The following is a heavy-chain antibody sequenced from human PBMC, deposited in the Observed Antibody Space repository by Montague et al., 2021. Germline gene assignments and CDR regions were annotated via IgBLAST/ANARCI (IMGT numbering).Heavy chain of an antibody. Sequence: SETLSLTCTVSGGSISTYHWIWLRQPPGTGLEWIGETHYNGNTNYNYNPSLKSRVTISVDKSNNQFSLKLSSVTAADTAVYYCARGREHTYGRFFHPRGQVALVTVSS. CDR1: GGSISTYH. J-gene: IGHJ5*02. CDR2: THYNGNT. V-gene: IGHV4-59*01. CDR3: ARGREHTYGRFFHP. D-gene: IGHD3-16*01.